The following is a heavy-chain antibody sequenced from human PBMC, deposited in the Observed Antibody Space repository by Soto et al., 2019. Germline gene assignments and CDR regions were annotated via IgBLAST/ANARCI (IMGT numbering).Heavy chain of an antibody. D-gene: IGHD5-18*01. Sequence: EVQLVESGGGLVQPGGSLRLSCAASGFTFSAYWIHWVRQAPEKGLEWVSRIKTDGSSTDYADSVKGRFTISRDNGKNILYLQKDSLRVEDTAVYYCAKREGNTFGLFHWGQGTLVTVSS. V-gene: IGHV3-74*01. J-gene: IGHJ4*02. CDR3: AKREGNTFGLFH. CDR1: GFTFSAYW. CDR2: IKTDGSST.